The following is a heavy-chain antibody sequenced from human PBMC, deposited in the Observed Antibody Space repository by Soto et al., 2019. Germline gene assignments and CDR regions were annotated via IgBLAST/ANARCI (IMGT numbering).Heavy chain of an antibody. CDR1: GYSISSSSYS. Sequence: TLFLTCHYAGYSISSSSYSWSWIRQPPGKGLEWIGYIYHSGSTYYNPSLKSRVTISVDRSKNQFSLKLSSVTAADTAVYYCARAHALTDWGQGTLVNVSA. V-gene: IGHV4-30-2*01. J-gene: IGHJ4*02. CDR3: ARAHALTD. CDR2: IYHSGST.